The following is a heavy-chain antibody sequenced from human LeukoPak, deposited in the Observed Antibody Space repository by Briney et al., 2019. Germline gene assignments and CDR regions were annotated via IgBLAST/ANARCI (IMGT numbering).Heavy chain of an antibody. CDR1: GYTFTSYY. CDR3: ARRGILTGFDY. V-gene: IGHV1-18*04. D-gene: IGHD3-9*01. CDR2: ISGYIGNT. Sequence: ASVKVSCKASGYTFTSYYMHWVRQAPGQGLEWMGWISGYIGNTNYAQKLQGRVTMTTDTSTSTAYMELRSLRSDDTAVYYCARRGILTGFDYWGQGTLVTVSS. J-gene: IGHJ4*02.